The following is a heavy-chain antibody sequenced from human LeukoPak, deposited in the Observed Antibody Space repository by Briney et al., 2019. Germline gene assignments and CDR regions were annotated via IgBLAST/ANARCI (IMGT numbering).Heavy chain of an antibody. CDR2: IHYSGST. J-gene: IGHJ5*02. CDR1: GGSISSFY. Sequence: PSETLSLTCTVSGGSISSFYWSWIRQPPGKALEWIGYIHYSGSTNYNPSLKSRVTISVDTSKNQFSLKVSSVTAADTAVYYCARGGRYYYGSGSYGNWFDPWGQGTLVTVSS. D-gene: IGHD3-10*01. V-gene: IGHV4-59*01. CDR3: ARGGRYYYGSGSYGNWFDP.